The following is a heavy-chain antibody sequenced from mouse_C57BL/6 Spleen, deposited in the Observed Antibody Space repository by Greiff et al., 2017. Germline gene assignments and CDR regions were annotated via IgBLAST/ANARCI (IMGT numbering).Heavy chain of an antibody. CDR2: IWTGGGT. Sequence: QVQLKESGPGLVAPSQSLSITCTVSGFSLTSYAISWVRQPPGKGLEWLGGIWTGGGTNYNSAHKSRLSISKDNSKSQVFLKMNSLQTDDTARYYCAREDGNDYYYAMDYWGQGTSVTVSS. D-gene: IGHD2-2*01. CDR3: AREDGNDYYYAMDY. CDR1: GFSLTSYA. J-gene: IGHJ4*01. V-gene: IGHV2-9-1*01.